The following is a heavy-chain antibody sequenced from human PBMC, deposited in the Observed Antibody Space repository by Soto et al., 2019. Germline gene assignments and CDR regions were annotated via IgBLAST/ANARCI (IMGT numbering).Heavy chain of an antibody. D-gene: IGHD1-26*01. Sequence: LRLSCAASGFTFDDYAMHWVRQAPGKGLEWVSGISWNSGNIGYADSVKGRFTISRDNANNSLYLQMNSLRPEDTALYYCAKEIVGAINYWGQGTLVTVSS. J-gene: IGHJ4*02. CDR2: ISWNSGNI. V-gene: IGHV3-9*01. CDR1: GFTFDDYA. CDR3: AKEIVGAINY.